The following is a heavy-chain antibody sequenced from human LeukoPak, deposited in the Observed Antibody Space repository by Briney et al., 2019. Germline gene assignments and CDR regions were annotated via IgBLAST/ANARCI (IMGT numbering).Heavy chain of an antibody. CDR3: AKEGIRITMVRGVIRSRYFDY. CDR2: ISYDGSNK. J-gene: IGHJ4*02. D-gene: IGHD3-10*01. V-gene: IGHV3-30*18. CDR1: GFTFSSYG. Sequence: GGSLRLSCAASGFTFSSYGMHWVRQAPGKGLEWVAVISYDGSNKYYADSVKGRFTISRDNSKNTLYLQMNSLRAEDTAVYYCAKEGIRITMVRGVIRSRYFDYWGQGTLVTVSS.